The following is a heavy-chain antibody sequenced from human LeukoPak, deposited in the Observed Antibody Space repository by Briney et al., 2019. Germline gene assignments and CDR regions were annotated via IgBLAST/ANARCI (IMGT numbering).Heavy chain of an antibody. CDR2: IYYSGST. D-gene: IGHD3-10*01. CDR3: ARDYSEGDYYYNYYMDV. J-gene: IGHJ6*03. Sequence: TSETLSLTCTVSGGSISSYYWSWIRQPPGKGLEWIGYIYYSGSTNYNPSLKSRATISVDTSKNQFSLTLSSVTAADTAVYYCARDYSEGDYYYNYYMDVWGKGTTVTISS. V-gene: IGHV4-59*08. CDR1: GGSISSYY.